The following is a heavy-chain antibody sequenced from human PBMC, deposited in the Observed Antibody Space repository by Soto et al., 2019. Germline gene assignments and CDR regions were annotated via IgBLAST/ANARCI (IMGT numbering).Heavy chain of an antibody. J-gene: IGHJ4*02. D-gene: IGHD1-26*01. CDR3: VREGGSYHNDY. CDR2: ISYDGSNK. CDR1: GFTFSSYG. V-gene: IGHV3-30*03. Sequence: PGGSLRLSCAASGFTFSSYGMHWVRQAPGKGLEWVAVISYDGSNKYYADSVKGRFTISRDNSKNTLYLQMNSLRVEDTAVYYCVREGGSYHNDYWGQGTLVTVS.